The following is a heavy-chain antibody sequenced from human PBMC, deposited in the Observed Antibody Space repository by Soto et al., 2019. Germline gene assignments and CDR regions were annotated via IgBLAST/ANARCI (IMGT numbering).Heavy chain of an antibody. J-gene: IGHJ5*02. CDR1: GGSVISGTYY. Sequence: PSETLSLTCTVSGGSVISGTYYCVCIGQPPWKGLELIGHIYFTGSTNYNPSLKSRVTMSLDTSRNQFSLKLSSVTAADTAVYYCTRGPPRVQWFDPWGLGTLVTVSS. CDR2: IYFTGST. V-gene: IGHV4-61*01. CDR3: TRGPPRVQWFDP.